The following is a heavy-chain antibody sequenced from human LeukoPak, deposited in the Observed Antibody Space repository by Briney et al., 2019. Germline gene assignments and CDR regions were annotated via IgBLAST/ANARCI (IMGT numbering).Heavy chain of an antibody. J-gene: IGHJ4*02. Sequence: PSQTLSLTCTVSGGSISCGDYYWSWIRQPPGKGLEWIGYIYYSGSTNYNPSLKSRVTISVDTSKNQFSLKLSSVTAADTAVYYCARGRHYDFWSGYYSLDYFDYWGQGTLVTVSS. CDR2: IYYSGST. D-gene: IGHD3-3*01. CDR1: GGSISCGDYY. V-gene: IGHV4-61*08. CDR3: ARGRHYDFWSGYYSLDYFDY.